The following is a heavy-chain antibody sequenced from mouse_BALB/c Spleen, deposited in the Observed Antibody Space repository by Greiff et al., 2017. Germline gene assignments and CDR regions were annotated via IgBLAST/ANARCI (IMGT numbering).Heavy chain of an antibody. D-gene: IGHD4-1*01. CDR2: IRSKSNNYAT. CDR1: GFTFNTYA. CDR3: VTPMGRAY. J-gene: IGHJ3*01. V-gene: IGHV10-1*02. Sequence: EVKLMESGGGLVQPKGSLKLSCAASGFTFNTYAMNWVRQAPGKGLEWVARIRSKSNNYATYYADSVKDRFTISRDDSQSMLYLQMNNLKTEDTAMYYCVTPMGRAYWGQGTLVTVSA.